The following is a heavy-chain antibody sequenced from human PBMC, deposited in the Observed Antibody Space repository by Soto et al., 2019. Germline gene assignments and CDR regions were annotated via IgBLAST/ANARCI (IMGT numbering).Heavy chain of an antibody. CDR2: ISAYNGNT. J-gene: IGHJ1*01. D-gene: IGHD2-2*01. CDR3: ARVGIVVVPAARSDFQH. Sequence: QVQLVQSGAEVKKPGASVKVSCKASGYTFTSYGISWVRQAPGQGLEWMGWISAYNGNTNYAQKLQGRVTMTTDTATSTAYMELRSLRSDDTAVYYCARVGIVVVPAARSDFQHWGQGTLVTVSS. CDR1: GYTFTSYG. V-gene: IGHV1-18*01.